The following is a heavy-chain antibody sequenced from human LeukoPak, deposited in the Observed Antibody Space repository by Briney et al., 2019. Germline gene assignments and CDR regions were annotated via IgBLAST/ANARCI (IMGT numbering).Heavy chain of an antibody. CDR2: IRYDGSYK. CDR3: ARDPYSSGWYRLGYFDY. D-gene: IGHD6-19*01. CDR1: NFMFSNYD. Sequence: GGSLRLSCAASNFMFSNYDMNWARQAPGKGLEWVAFIRYDGSYKNSAESVQGRFTISRDNSKNTLYLQMNSLRAEDTAVYSCARDPYSSGWYRLGYFDYWGQGTLVTVSS. J-gene: IGHJ4*02. V-gene: IGHV3-30*02.